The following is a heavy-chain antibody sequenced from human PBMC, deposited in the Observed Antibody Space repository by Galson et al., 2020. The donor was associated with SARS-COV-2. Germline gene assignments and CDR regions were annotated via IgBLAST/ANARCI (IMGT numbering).Heavy chain of an antibody. CDR3: ARGTNSYCNSPGCYLNWFDP. D-gene: IGHD2-2*01. Sequence: GGSLRLSCAASGFSFSNYDMNWVRQTPGKGLEWVSSISSSSMNIYYADSVKGRFTSSRDNAKTSLYLQMDSLRAEDTAMYYCARGTNSYCNSPGCYLNWFDPWGQGTLVTVSS. CDR2: ISSSSMNI. V-gene: IGHV3-21*01. J-gene: IGHJ5*02. CDR1: GFSFSNYD.